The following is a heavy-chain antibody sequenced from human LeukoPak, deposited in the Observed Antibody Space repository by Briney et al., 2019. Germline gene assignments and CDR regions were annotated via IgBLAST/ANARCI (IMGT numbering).Heavy chain of an antibody. CDR1: GGSISSYY. V-gene: IGHV4-59*01. CDR2: IYYSGST. J-gene: IGHJ3*02. CDR3: ARASLGMITFGGVIAPNAFDI. Sequence: PSETLSLTCTVSGGSISSYYWSWIRQPPGKGLEWIGYIYYSGSTNYNPSLKSRVTITVDTSKNQFSLKLSSVTAADTAVYYCARASLGMITFGGVIAPNAFDIWGQGTMVTVSS. D-gene: IGHD3-16*02.